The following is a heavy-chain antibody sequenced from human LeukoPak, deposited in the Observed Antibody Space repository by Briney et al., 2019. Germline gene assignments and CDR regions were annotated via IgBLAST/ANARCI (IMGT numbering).Heavy chain of an antibody. J-gene: IGHJ5*02. Sequence: GASVTVSCKASGYTSTIYGISWVRQAPGQGLEWMGWISAYNGNTNYAQKLQGRVTMTTDTSTSTAYMELRSLRSDDTAVYYCARVSAADLYNWFDPWGQGTLVTVSS. D-gene: IGHD6-13*01. V-gene: IGHV1-18*01. CDR1: GYTSTIYG. CDR2: ISAYNGNT. CDR3: ARVSAADLYNWFDP.